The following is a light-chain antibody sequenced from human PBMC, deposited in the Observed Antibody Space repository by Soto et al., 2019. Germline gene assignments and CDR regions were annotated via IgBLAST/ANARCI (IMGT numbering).Light chain of an antibody. CDR1: QGISRY. Sequence: DIQFTHSPAFLSASVGDRVTITCRASQGISRYLSWYQQKPGRAPKLLISAASTLQSGVPARFSGSGSGTDFTLSITSLQPEDFATYYCQQLNTYPVTFGGGTKVDIK. CDR2: AAS. J-gene: IGKJ4*01. V-gene: IGKV1-9*01. CDR3: QQLNTYPVT.